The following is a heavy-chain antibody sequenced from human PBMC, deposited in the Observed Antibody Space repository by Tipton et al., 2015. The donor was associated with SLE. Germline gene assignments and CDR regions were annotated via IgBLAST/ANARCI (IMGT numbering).Heavy chain of an antibody. CDR2: IYYSGST. J-gene: IGHJ4*02. Sequence: TLSLTCTVSGGSISSSSYYWGWIRQPPGKGLEWIGSIYYSGSTYYNPSLKSRVTISVDTSKNQFSLKLSSVTAADTAVYYCARATEYDQALKAFDYWGQGTLVTVSS. CDR3: ARATEYDQALKAFDY. V-gene: IGHV4-39*07. CDR1: GGSISSSSYY. D-gene: IGHD6-6*01.